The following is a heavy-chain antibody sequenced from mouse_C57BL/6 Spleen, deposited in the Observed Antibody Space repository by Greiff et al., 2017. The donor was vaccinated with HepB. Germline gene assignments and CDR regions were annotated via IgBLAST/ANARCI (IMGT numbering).Heavy chain of an antibody. J-gene: IGHJ2*01. V-gene: IGHV14-4*01. CDR2: IDPENGDT. CDR1: GFNIKDDY. CDR3: TAPGVGVRQVGD. D-gene: IGHD2-14*01. Sequence: VQLKQSGAELVRPGASVKLSCTASGFNIKDDYMHWVKQRPEQGLEWIGWIDPENGDTEYASKFQGKATITADTSSNTAYLQLSSLTSEDTAVYCGTAPGVGVRQVGDWGQGNTLTVAS.